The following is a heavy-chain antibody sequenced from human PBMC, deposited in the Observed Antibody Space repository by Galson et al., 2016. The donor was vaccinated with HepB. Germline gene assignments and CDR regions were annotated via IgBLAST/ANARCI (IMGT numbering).Heavy chain of an antibody. Sequence: SLRLSCAASGFTFRSYAMHWVRQAPGKGLEWMAVISYDGRKKYYADSVKGRFTISRDKSKNTLYLLMNSLRSEDTAVYYCASFPIAATPIDFWGQGTLVTVSS. J-gene: IGHJ4*02. D-gene: IGHD2-15*01. CDR3: ASFPIAATPIDF. CDR1: GFTFRSYA. CDR2: ISYDGRKK. V-gene: IGHV3-30*04.